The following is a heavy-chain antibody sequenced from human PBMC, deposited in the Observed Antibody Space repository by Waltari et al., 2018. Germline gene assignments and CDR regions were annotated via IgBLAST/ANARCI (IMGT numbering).Heavy chain of an antibody. CDR1: GDSISGSYY. Sequence: QLQLQQSGPGLVKPSQTLSLACSLSGDSISGSYYWPWVRQTAGEGREWLGYIYSSGSTKYNPSLQSRATISIVNKTQFSLKLAAVTAADTAVYYCARSDVVVAPARNNYYFPMEVWGQGTTVTVSS. D-gene: IGHD2-21*01. V-gene: IGHV4-61*09. CDR2: IYSSGST. CDR3: ARSDVVVAPARNNYYFPMEV. J-gene: IGHJ6*03.